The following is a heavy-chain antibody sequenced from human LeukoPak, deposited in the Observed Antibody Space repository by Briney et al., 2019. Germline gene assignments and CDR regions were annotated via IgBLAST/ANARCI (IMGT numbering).Heavy chain of an antibody. V-gene: IGHV3-21*04. J-gene: IGHJ5*02. Sequence: GGSLRLSCAASGFTFSSYTMNWVRQAPGKGLEWVSSISSSSSYIFYADSVKGRFTISRDNSKNTLYLQMNSLRAEDTAVYYCAKDSRGVAAPDRWGQGTLVTVSS. D-gene: IGHD2-15*01. CDR1: GFTFSSYT. CDR3: AKDSRGVAAPDR. CDR2: ISSSSSYI.